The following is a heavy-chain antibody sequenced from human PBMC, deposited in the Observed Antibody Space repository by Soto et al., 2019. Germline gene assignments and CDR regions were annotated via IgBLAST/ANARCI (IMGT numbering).Heavy chain of an antibody. Sequence: ALSLTCPVSCGSISSGGYDLSWLRQHPGKGLEWIGYIYYSVSTYYNPSLQSRVTISVDASKNQFSLKLSSVTAADTAVYYCARSSTDPPFDYWGQGTLVTVSS. CDR3: ARSSTDPPFDY. CDR2: IYYSVST. J-gene: IGHJ4*02. CDR1: CGSISSGGYD. D-gene: IGHD2-2*01. V-gene: IGHV4-31*03.